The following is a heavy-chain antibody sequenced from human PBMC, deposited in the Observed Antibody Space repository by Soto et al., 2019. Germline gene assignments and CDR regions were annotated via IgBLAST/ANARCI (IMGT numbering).Heavy chain of an antibody. CDR3: AKWGYYSLFDI. V-gene: IGHV3-23*01. CDR1: GFPFSSYA. J-gene: IGHJ3*02. D-gene: IGHD3-16*01. CDR2: ESGSGGRT. Sequence: PGGSLRLSCVASGFPFSSYAMSWVRQTPGKGLAWVSGESGSGGRTYYADSLKGRFTISRDKSNKTLSLQMHILRVEDTAVYFCAKWGYYSLFDIWGQGTIVTVSS.